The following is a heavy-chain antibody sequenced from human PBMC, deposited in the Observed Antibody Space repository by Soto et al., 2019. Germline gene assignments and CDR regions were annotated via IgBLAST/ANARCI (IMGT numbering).Heavy chain of an antibody. CDR2: IKSKTDGGTT. V-gene: IGHV3-15*07. CDR1: GFTFSNAW. Sequence: EVQLVESGGGLVKPGGSLRLSCAASGFTFSNAWMNWVRQAPGKGLEWVGRIKSKTDGGTTDYAAPVKGRFTISRDDSKNTLYLQMSSLKTEDTAVYYCTTDLGEGGYYYVDYWGQGTLVTVSS. CDR3: TTDLGEGGYYYVDY. D-gene: IGHD3-22*01. J-gene: IGHJ4*02.